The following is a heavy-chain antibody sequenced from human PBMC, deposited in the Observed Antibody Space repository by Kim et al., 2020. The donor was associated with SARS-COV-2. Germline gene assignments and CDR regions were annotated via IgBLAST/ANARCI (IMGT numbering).Heavy chain of an antibody. CDR3: AGSTVVTPGFDY. V-gene: IGHV3-21*01. Sequence: GGSLRLSCAASGFTFSSYSMNWVRQAPGKGLEWVSSISSSSSYIYYADSVKGRFPISRDNAKNSLYLQMNSLRAEDTAVYYCAGSTVVTPGFDYWGQGTPVTVSS. J-gene: IGHJ4*02. CDR2: ISSSSSYI. D-gene: IGHD4-17*01. CDR1: GFTFSSYS.